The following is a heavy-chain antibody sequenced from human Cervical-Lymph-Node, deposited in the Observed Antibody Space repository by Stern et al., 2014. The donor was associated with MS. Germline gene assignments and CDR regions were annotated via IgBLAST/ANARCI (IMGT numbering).Heavy chain of an antibody. CDR3: ARDWNGSGSYYFNY. D-gene: IGHD3-10*01. CDR2: INAGNGNT. CDR1: GYTFTSYA. Sequence: QVQLVQSGAEVKKPGASVKVSCKASGYTFTSYAMHWVRQAPGQRLEWMGWINAGNGNTKYSQKFQGRVTITRDTSASTAYMELSSLRSEDTAVYYCARDWNGSGSYYFNYWGQGTLVTVSS. V-gene: IGHV1-3*01. J-gene: IGHJ4*02.